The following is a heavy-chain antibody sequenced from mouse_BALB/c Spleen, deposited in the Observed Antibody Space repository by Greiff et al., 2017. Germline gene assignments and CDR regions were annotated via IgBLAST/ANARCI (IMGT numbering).Heavy chain of an antibody. CDR2: ISNGGGST. CDR3: ARRRGPSTMITTGAMDY. V-gene: IGHV5-12-2*01. J-gene: IGHJ4*01. CDR1: GFTFSSYT. Sequence: EVQGVESGGGLVQPGGSLKLSCAASGFTFSSYTMSWVRQTPEKRLEWVAYISNGGGSTYYPDTVKGRFTISRDNAKNTLYLQMSSLKSEDTAMYYCARRRGPSTMITTGAMDYWGQGTSGTVSS. D-gene: IGHD2-4*01.